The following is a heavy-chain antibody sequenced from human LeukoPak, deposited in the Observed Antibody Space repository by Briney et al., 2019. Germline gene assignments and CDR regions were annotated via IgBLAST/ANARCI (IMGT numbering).Heavy chain of an antibody. CDR3: ARDGYGNPKYYYYMDV. CDR2: ISSSGSTI. J-gene: IGHJ6*03. CDR1: GFTFSDYY. Sequence: PGGSLRLSCAASGFTFSDYYMSWIRQAPGKGLEWVSYISSSGSTIYYADSVKGRFTISRDNAKNSLYLQMDSLRAEDTAVYYCARDGYGNPKYYYYMDVWGKGTTVTVSS. D-gene: IGHD5-12*01. V-gene: IGHV3-11*01.